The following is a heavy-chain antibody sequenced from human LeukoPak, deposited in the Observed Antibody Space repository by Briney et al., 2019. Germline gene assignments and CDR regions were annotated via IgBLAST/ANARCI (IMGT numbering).Heavy chain of an antibody. D-gene: IGHD3-22*01. CDR1: GYTFNTYG. V-gene: IGHV1-18*01. CDR2: ISPYNGNT. Sequence: GASVKVSCKPYGYTFNTYGITWVRQAPGQGLEWMGWISPYNGNTNYAQKFQGRVTMTTDTSTSTAYMELRSLRSDDTAVYYCARGPHERSGYPDDWGQGTLVTLSS. J-gene: IGHJ4*02. CDR3: ARGPHERSGYPDD.